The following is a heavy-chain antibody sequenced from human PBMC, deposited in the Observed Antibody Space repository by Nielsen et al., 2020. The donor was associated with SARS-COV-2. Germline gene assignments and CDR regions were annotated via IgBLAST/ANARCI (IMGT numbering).Heavy chain of an antibody. D-gene: IGHD6-13*01. CDR3: ARDGSYSSSWYVVYYYYGMDV. CDR1: GFTFSSYW. CDR2: IKQDGSEK. Sequence: GESLKISCAASGFTFSSYWMSWVRQAPGKVLEWVANIKQDGSEKYYVDSVKGRFTISRDNAKNSLYLQMNSLRAEDTAVYYCARDGSYSSSWYVVYYYYGMDVWGQGTTVTVSS. J-gene: IGHJ6*02. V-gene: IGHV3-7*01.